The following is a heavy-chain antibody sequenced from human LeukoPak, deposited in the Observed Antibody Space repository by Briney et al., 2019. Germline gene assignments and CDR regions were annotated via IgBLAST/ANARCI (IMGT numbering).Heavy chain of an antibody. CDR3: ARDGDYYSIDY. CDR2: INPSGGST. V-gene: IGHV1-46*04. CDR1: GYTXANYN. J-gene: IGHJ4*02. Sequence: GASVKVSCKASGYTXANYNIHWVRQAPGQGLEWMGIINPSGGSTNYAQKLQGRVTLTRDTATSTVYMELSSLRSEDTAVYFCARDGDYYSIDYWGQGILVTVSS. D-gene: IGHD3-22*01.